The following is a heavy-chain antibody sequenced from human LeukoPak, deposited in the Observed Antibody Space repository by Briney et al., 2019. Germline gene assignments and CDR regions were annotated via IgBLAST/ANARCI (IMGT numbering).Heavy chain of an antibody. CDR3: ARLNYYDSSGYYSGFDY. CDR1: GFTFSDSY. V-gene: IGHV4-59*05. CDR2: IYYSGST. D-gene: IGHD3-22*01. Sequence: GSLRLSCAASGFTFSDSYMTWIRQAPGKGLEWIGSIYYSGSTYYNPSLKSRVTISVDTSKNQFSLKLSSVTAADTAVYYCARLNYYDSSGYYSGFDYWGQGTLVTVSS. J-gene: IGHJ4*02.